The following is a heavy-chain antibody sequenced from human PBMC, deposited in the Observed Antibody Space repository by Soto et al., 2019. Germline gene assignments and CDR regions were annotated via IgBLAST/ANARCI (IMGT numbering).Heavy chain of an antibody. J-gene: IGHJ5*02. CDR2: IYTSGST. CDR3: CIEVGYYDSSAYRFDP. CDR1: GGSISSSNW. V-gene: IGHV4-4*02. Sequence: AKTLSLTCAASGGSISSSNWRSLVRPPPGKRVEWIGDIYTSGSTNYTPSLKSRVTISVDNSKNQFSLQLNSVTAADTAVYYCCIEVGYYDSSAYRFDPWGQGTLVTVSS. D-gene: IGHD3-22*01.